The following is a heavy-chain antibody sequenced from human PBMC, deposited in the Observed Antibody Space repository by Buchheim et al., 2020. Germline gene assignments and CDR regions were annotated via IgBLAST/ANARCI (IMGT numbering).Heavy chain of an antibody. J-gene: IGHJ6*02. Sequence: EVQLVESGGGLVQPGGSLRLSCAASGFTFSSYWMSWVRQAPGKGLEWVANIKQDGSEKYYVDSVKGRFTISRDNAKNSRYLQMNILRAEDTAVYYCARDSRHDYGDYHYYYYYGMDVWGQGTT. D-gene: IGHD4-17*01. V-gene: IGHV3-7*01. CDR2: IKQDGSEK. CDR1: GFTFSSYW. CDR3: ARDSRHDYGDYHYYYYYGMDV.